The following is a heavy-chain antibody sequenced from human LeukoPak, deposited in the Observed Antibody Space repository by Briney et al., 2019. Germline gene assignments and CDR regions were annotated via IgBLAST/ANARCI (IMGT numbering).Heavy chain of an antibody. D-gene: IGHD6-13*01. V-gene: IGHV4-59*01. CDR2: VYYNGNI. Sequence: SETLCLTCTVSGGSITSYYWSCIRQPPGKGLEWIGYVYYNGNINYNPSFKSRVTISVDTSKNQFSLKLSSVTAADTAVYYCARDGGSSWSHQYGLDVWGQGTTVTVSS. J-gene: IGHJ6*02. CDR1: GGSITSYY. CDR3: ARDGGSSWSHQYGLDV.